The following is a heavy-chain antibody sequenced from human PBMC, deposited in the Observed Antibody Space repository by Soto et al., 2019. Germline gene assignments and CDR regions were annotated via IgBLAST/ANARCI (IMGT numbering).Heavy chain of an antibody. J-gene: IGHJ6*02. CDR1: GYSFANYW. CDR2: IYPGDSDT. D-gene: IGHD6-19*01. Sequence: PGESLKISCKGSGYSFANYWIGWVRQMPGKGLEWMGIIYPGDSDTRYSPSFQGQVTISADKSISTAYLQWSSLKASDTAMYYCARPREAGKYYYGVDVWGQGTTVTVS. V-gene: IGHV5-51*01. CDR3: ARPREAGKYYYGVDV.